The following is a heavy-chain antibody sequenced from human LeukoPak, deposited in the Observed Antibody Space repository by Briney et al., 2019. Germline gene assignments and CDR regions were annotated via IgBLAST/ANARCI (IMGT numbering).Heavy chain of an antibody. CDR2: INHSGST. Sequence: SETLSLTCAVYGGSFSGYYWSWIRQPPGKGLEWIGEINHSGSTNYNPSLKSRVTISVDTSKNQFSLKLSSVTAADTAVYYCARAPIAARALEDYYYYMDVWGKGTTVTVSS. CDR3: ARAPIAARALEDYYYYMDV. V-gene: IGHV4-34*01. J-gene: IGHJ6*03. D-gene: IGHD6-6*01. CDR1: GGSFSGYY.